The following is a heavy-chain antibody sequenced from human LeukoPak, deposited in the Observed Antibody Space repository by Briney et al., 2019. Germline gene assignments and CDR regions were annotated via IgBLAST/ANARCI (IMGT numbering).Heavy chain of an antibody. CDR1: GFTFSNFA. D-gene: IGHD6-13*01. V-gene: IGHV3-21*01. J-gene: IGHJ4*02. CDR2: VVGSSST. CDR3: ARIGAGSSRDY. Sequence: GGSLRLSCAASGFTFSNFAMTWVRQAPGKGLEWVSSVVGSSSTYYADSLKGRFTISRDNAKNSLYLQMNSLRAEDTAVYYCARIGAGSSRDYWGQGTLVTVSS.